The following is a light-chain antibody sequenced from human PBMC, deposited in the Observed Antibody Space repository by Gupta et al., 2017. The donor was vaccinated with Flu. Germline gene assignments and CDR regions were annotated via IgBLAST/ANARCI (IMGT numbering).Light chain of an antibody. Sequence: GSNIGSKSVHWYQQKPGQAPVLVVYDDSDRPSGIPERFSGSNSGNTATLTISRVEAGDEDDYYCQVWDSSSDHLYVFGTGTKVTVL. CDR3: QVWDSSSDHLYV. CDR1: NIGSKS. CDR2: DDS. V-gene: IGLV3-21*02. J-gene: IGLJ1*01.